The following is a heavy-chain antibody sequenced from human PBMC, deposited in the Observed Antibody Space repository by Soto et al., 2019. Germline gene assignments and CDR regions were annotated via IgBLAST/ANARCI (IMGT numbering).Heavy chain of an antibody. Sequence: SETLCLTCTVAGGSISGYYWSWIRQPPGKGLEWIGYIYYSGSTNYNPSLKSRVTISVDTSKNQFSLTLSSVTAADTAVYYCARLVRGYCSGGSCYSVFGYYYMDVWGKGTTVTVSS. V-gene: IGHV4-59*08. CDR2: IYYSGST. CDR1: GGSISGYY. J-gene: IGHJ6*03. CDR3: ARLVRGYCSGGSCYSVFGYYYMDV. D-gene: IGHD2-15*01.